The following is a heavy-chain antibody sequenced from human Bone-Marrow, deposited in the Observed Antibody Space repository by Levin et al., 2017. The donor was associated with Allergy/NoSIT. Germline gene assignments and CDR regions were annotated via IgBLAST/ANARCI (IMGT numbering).Heavy chain of an antibody. J-gene: IGHJ5*01. CDR1: GGSIIPYY. Sequence: LSQTLSLTCAVSGGSIIPYYWSWIRQSPGRGLEWIGYIYYTGGIAYSPSLQSRVTFSVDTSKNQFSLKLRSVTAADTAVYYCARGTTVRRINWFDSWGQGTLVTVSS. V-gene: IGHV4-59*08. CDR2: IYYTGGI. D-gene: IGHD4-11*01. CDR3: ARGTTVRRINWFDS.